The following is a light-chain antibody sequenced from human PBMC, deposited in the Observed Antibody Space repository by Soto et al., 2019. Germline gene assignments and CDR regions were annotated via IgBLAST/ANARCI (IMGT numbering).Light chain of an antibody. Sequence: EIVMTQSPATPSVSPGERATLSCRASQTVSSNFAWYQQKPGQAPRLLIYGTSTRATGIPPGFSGSGSGTEFTLTISSLQSEDFAVYYCQQYNKWPYTFGQGTKLEIK. J-gene: IGKJ2*01. CDR1: QTVSSN. CDR2: GTS. CDR3: QQYNKWPYT. V-gene: IGKV3-15*01.